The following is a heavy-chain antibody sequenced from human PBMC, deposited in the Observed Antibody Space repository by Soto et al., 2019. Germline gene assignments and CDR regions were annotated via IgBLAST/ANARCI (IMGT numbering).Heavy chain of an antibody. V-gene: IGHV1-18*01. J-gene: IGHJ4*02. CDR2: ISAYNGNT. CDR1: GYTFTSYG. CDR3: ARGPGIAAAGTISDY. Sequence: ASVKVSCKASGYTFTSYGISWVRQAPGQGLEWMGWISAYNGNTNYAQKLQGRVTMTTDTSTSTAYMELRSLRCDDTAVYYCARGPGIAAAGTISDYWGQGTLVTVSS. D-gene: IGHD6-13*01.